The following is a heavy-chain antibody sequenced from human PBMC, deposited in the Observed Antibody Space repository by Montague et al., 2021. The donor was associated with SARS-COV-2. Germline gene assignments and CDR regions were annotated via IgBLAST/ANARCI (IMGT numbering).Heavy chain of an antibody. V-gene: IGHV4-59*01. CDR2: IYYSGRT. CDR1: GGSISNYY. D-gene: IGHD3-22*01. Sequence: SDPLSLTCTVSGGSISNYYWSWIRQPPGRGLEWIGYIYYSGRTDYSPSLKSRVTISLDTSKNQFSLKGTSVTAAETAVYYCARGGGYYNYGLDVWGPGTTVTVSS. CDR3: ARGGGYYNYGLDV. J-gene: IGHJ6*02.